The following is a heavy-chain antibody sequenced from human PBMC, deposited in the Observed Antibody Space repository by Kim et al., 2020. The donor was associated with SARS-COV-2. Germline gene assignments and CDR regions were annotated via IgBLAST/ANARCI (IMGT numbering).Heavy chain of an antibody. D-gene: IGHD6-19*01. CDR2: IYYSGST. J-gene: IGHJ5*02. Sequence: SETLSLTCTVSGGSISSYYWSWIRQPPGKGLEWIGYIYYSGSTNYNPSLKSRVTISVDTSKNQFSLKLSSVTAADTAVYYCARGIAVAGIPWFDPWGQGTLVTVSS. CDR1: GGSISSYY. CDR3: ARGIAVAGIPWFDP. V-gene: IGHV4-59*01.